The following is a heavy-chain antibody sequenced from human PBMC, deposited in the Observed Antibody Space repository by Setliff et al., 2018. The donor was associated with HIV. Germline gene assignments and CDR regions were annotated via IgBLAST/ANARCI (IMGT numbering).Heavy chain of an antibody. CDR1: GGSISNSY. J-gene: IGHJ6*03. D-gene: IGHD3-3*01. CDR3: ARCYYNFWSGYPLDYMDV. Sequence: SETLSLTCTVSGGSISNSYWTWIRQPPGKGLEWIGYIYTSGSTNYNPSLKSRVTMSVGTSKNQFSLTLSSVTAADTAVYYCARCYYNFWSGYPLDYMDVWGKGTTVTVSS. CDR2: IYTSGST. V-gene: IGHV4-4*08.